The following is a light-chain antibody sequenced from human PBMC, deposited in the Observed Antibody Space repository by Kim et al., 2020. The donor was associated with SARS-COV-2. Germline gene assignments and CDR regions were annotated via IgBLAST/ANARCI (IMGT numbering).Light chain of an antibody. CDR3: QQYNSYPIT. Sequence: DIQMTQSPSTLSASVGDRVTITCRASLYFTDWVAWYQLKSGKVPKLLIYKASTLERGVPSRFSGSGFGTEFTLTINSLQPDDFATYYCQQYNSYPITFGQGTRLEIK. V-gene: IGKV1-5*03. CDR2: KAS. J-gene: IGKJ5*01. CDR1: LYFTDW.